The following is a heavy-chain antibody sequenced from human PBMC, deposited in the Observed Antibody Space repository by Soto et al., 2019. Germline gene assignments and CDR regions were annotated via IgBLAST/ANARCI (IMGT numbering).Heavy chain of an antibody. V-gene: IGHV3-48*01. CDR3: ARPNYYGSWSYDY. Sequence: EVQLVESGGGLVQPGGSLRLSCAASGFTFSSYRMNWVRQAPGKGLEWVSYISSSSSTIHYADSVKGRFTISRDNAKNSLYLQMNSLRAEDTAVYYCARPNYYGSWSYDYWGQGTLVTVSS. CDR1: GFTFSSYR. J-gene: IGHJ4*02. CDR2: ISSSSSTI. D-gene: IGHD3-10*01.